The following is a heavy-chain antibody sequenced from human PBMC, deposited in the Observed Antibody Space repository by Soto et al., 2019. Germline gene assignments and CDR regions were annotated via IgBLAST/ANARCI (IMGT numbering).Heavy chain of an antibody. J-gene: IGHJ4*02. CDR3: ARDQPSLFWSGYCRGDCYGWDY. V-gene: IGHV3-11*06. Sequence: QVQLAESGGDLVKPGGSLRLSCAASGFTFSNYYMTWIRQAPGKGLEWVSYISSSSSYTNYADSVKGRFTISRDNAKNSLYLQMNSLRAEDTAVYYCARDQPSLFWSGYCRGDCYGWDYWGQGTLVTVSS. CDR2: ISSSSSYT. D-gene: IGHD2-21*02. CDR1: GFTFSNYY.